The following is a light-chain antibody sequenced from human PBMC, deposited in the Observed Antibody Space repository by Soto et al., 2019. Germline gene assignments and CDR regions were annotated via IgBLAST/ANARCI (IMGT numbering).Light chain of an antibody. CDR1: GRDIGAYDY. J-gene: IGLJ1*01. V-gene: IGLV2-14*01. CDR3: RSYTTSYFYV. Sequence: QSALTQPASVSGSPGQSITISCTGSGRDIGAYDYVSWYQQHPGKAPKLLIYGVNNRPSGVSYRFSASKSAFTASLTISGLQAEDEANYYRRSYTTSYFYVFGPGTKVTVL. CDR2: GVN.